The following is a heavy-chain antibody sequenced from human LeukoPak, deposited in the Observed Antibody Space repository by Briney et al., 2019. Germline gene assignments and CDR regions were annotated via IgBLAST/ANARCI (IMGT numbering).Heavy chain of an antibody. J-gene: IGHJ3*02. CDR2: ISSSSSYI. CDR3: ARDLFYDSSGYAFDI. Sequence: GGSLRLSCEASGFTFSSYSMNWVRQAPGKGLEWVSSISSSSSYIYYADSVKGRFTISRDNAKNSLYLQMNSLRAEDTAVYYCARDLFYDSSGYAFDIWGQGTMVTVSS. V-gene: IGHV3-21*01. D-gene: IGHD3-22*01. CDR1: GFTFSSYS.